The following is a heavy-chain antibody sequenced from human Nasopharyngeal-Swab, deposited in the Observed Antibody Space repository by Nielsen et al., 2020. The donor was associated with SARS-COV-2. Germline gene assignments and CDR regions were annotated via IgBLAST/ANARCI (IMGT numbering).Heavy chain of an antibody. V-gene: IGHV4-39*07. Sequence: WIRQPPGKGLEWIGSIYYSGSTYYNPSLKSRVTMSVDTSKNQFSLKLSSVTAADTAVYYCARERVYSGYDYSLNWFDPWGQGTLVTVSS. D-gene: IGHD5-12*01. CDR3: ARERVYSGYDYSLNWFDP. J-gene: IGHJ5*02. CDR2: IYYSGST.